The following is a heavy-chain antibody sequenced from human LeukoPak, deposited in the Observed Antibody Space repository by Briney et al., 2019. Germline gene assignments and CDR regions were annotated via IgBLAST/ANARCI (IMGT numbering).Heavy chain of an antibody. Sequence: GGSLRLSCAASGFIFSSDAMSWLRQAPGKGLEWVSTISASGGNTYYADSVKGRFTISRDNAKNSLYLQMNSLRAEDTAVYYCARAISGSYAGRDYWGQGTLVTVSS. J-gene: IGHJ4*02. V-gene: IGHV3-23*01. CDR3: ARAISGSYAGRDY. CDR2: ISASGGNT. CDR1: GFIFSSDA. D-gene: IGHD1-26*01.